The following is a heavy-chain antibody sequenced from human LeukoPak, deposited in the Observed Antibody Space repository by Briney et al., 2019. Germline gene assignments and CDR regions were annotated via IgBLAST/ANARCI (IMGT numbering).Heavy chain of an antibody. CDR3: AKDEVIPSYYYIDV. J-gene: IGHJ6*03. V-gene: IGHV3-48*01. D-gene: IGHD2-2*01. Sequence: GGSLRLSCAASGFTFSTHDVNWVRQAPGKGLEWVSFINSRSSTIYYADSVKGRFSISRDSAKNTLYLQMNSLRGEDTAVYYCAKDEVIPSYYYIDVWGKGTTVTVSS. CDR2: INSRSSTI. CDR1: GFTFSTHD.